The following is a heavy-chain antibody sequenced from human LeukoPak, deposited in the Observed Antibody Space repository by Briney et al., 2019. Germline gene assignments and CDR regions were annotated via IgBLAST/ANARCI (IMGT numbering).Heavy chain of an antibody. CDR3: ARAWILGAGATNDAFDI. V-gene: IGHV1-46*01. CDR1: GYTFTSHY. Sequence: ASVKVSCKASGYTFTSHYLHWVRQAPGQGLEWMGTINPTAGSTTYAQKFQGRVTMTRDMSTRTVYMELSSLSSEDKAVYYCARAWILGAGATNDAFDIWGQGTMVTVSS. CDR2: INPTAGST. J-gene: IGHJ3*02. D-gene: IGHD1-26*01.